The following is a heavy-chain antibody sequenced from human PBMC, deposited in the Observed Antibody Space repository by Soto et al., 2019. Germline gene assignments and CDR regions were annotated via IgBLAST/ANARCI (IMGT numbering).Heavy chain of an antibody. D-gene: IGHD2-8*02. Sequence: QVQLVQSGAEVKKPGSSVKVSCKASGGTFSRYTISWVRQAPGQGLEWMGRIIPILDIPNYAQNFQGRVTITGDKSTSQAYRELSSLRSDDTAVYYCASHFTGVLVLGASPPGGDNYGWDVWGQGTTVTVSS. CDR3: ASHFTGVLVLGASPPGGDNYGWDV. CDR2: IIPILDIP. CDR1: GGTFSRYT. V-gene: IGHV1-69*02. J-gene: IGHJ6*02.